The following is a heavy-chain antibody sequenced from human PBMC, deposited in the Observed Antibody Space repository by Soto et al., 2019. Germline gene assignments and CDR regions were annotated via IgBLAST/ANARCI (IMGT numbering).Heavy chain of an antibody. D-gene: IGHD1-26*01. CDR1: GFTFSNYD. CDR2: ISNDGSNK. CDR3: AKGEDPNYYSAIDV. J-gene: IGHJ6*02. Sequence: QVQLVESGGGVVHPGTSLRLSCVASGFTFSNYDMYWVRQAPGKGLQWVALISNDGSNKYYSDSVQGRFTISRDNSKNTLCVQMNSLRVEDTAVYYCAKGEDPNYYSAIDVWGLGTTVTVSS. V-gene: IGHV3-30*18.